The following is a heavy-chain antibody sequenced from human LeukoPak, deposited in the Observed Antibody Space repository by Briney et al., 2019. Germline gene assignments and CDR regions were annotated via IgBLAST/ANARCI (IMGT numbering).Heavy chain of an antibody. CDR2: VYYSGST. V-gene: IGHV4-39*01. D-gene: IGHD3-16*01. CDR1: GGSISSSSYY. J-gene: IGHJ3*01. CDR3: AHFRGGAFDF. Sequence: SETLSLTCTVSGGSISSSSYYWGWIRQPPGKGLEWIGSVYYSGSTYYNPSLKSRVTISVDTSKNQFALKLRSVNAADTAVYYCAHFRGGAFDFWGQGTMVTVSS.